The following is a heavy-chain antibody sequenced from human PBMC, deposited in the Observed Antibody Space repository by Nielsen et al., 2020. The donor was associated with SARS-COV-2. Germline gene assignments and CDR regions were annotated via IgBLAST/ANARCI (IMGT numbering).Heavy chain of an antibody. J-gene: IGHJ4*02. Sequence: GESLKISCAASGFTFSDYWMGWVRQAPGKGLMWVSRLNTDGSATRYADSLKGRFTISRYNAKNTLFLQMNSLRAEDTAVYYCARDGVVGATGLDYWGQGTLVTVSS. CDR1: GFTFSDYW. CDR2: LNTDGSAT. D-gene: IGHD1-26*01. CDR3: ARDGVVGATGLDY. V-gene: IGHV3-74*01.